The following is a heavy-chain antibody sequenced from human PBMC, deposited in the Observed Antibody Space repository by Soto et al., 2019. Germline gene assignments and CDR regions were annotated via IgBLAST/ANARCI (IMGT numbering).Heavy chain of an antibody. Sequence: PGGSLRLSCAASGFTFSSYSMNWVRQAPGKGLEWVSYISSSSSTIYYADSVKGRFTISRDNAKNSLYLQMNSLRAEDTAVYYCARRFGTIFGVVHRFAPDIWGQGTMVTVSS. CDR1: GFTFSSYS. J-gene: IGHJ3*02. D-gene: IGHD3-3*01. CDR2: ISSSSSTI. CDR3: ARRFGTIFGVVHRFAPDI. V-gene: IGHV3-48*01.